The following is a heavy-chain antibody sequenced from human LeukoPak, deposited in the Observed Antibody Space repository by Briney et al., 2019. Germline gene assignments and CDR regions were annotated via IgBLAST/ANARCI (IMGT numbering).Heavy chain of an antibody. Sequence: GGSLRLSCAASGFTFNNHDTHWVRQAPGKGLEWVAGISYDGRNKYYADSVKGRFTISRDNSKNTLNLQMNSLRTEDTAVYYCAKPRDIDSWAFDVWGQGTMVTVS. CDR3: AKPRDIDSWAFDV. CDR2: ISYDGRNK. J-gene: IGHJ3*01. CDR1: GFTFNNHD. D-gene: IGHD2-15*01. V-gene: IGHV3-30*18.